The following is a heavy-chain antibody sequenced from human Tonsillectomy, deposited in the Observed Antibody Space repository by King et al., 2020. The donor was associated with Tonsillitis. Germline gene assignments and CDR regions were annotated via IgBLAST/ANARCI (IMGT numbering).Heavy chain of an antibody. CDR2: VSTYNGDT. Sequence: VQLVESEAEVKKPGASVKVSCKASGYTFTSYGINWVRQAPGQGLEWMGWVSTYNGDTNYTKKLQGRVTMTIDTSTSTAYRELRSLRSDDTAVYYCARGASTSSLYSFDYWGQGSLVTVSS. CDR1: GYTFTSYG. J-gene: IGHJ4*02. CDR3: ARGASTSSLYSFDY. V-gene: IGHV1-18*04. D-gene: IGHD2-2*01.